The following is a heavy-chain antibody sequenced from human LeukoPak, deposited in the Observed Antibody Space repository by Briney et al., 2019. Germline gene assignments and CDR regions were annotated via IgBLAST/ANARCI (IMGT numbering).Heavy chain of an antibody. CDR3: ARGYYYDSSGYYSPLHADFDY. D-gene: IGHD3-22*01. CDR2: INHSGST. V-gene: IGHV4-34*01. CDR1: GGSFSGYY. J-gene: IGHJ4*02. Sequence: PSETLSLTCAVYGGSFSGYYWSWIRQPPGKGLEWIGEINHSGSTNYNPSLKSRVTISVDTSKNQFSLKLSSVTAADTAVYYCARGYYYDSSGYYSPLHADFDYWGQGTLVTVSS.